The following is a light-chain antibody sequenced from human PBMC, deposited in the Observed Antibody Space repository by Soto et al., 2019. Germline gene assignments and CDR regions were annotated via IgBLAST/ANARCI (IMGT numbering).Light chain of an antibody. J-gene: IGKJ4*01. CDR1: QSISSY. CDR3: QQSYSTRALT. Sequence: DIQMAQSPSSLSASVGDRVTITCRASQSISSYLNWYQQKPGKAPKLLIYAASSLQSAVPSRFSVSGSGTDFTLTISSLQPEDGATYDCQQSYSTRALTFGGGTKVEIK. V-gene: IGKV1-39*01. CDR2: AAS.